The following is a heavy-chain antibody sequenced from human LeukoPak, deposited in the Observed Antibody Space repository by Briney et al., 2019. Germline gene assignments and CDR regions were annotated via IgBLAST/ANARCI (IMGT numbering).Heavy chain of an antibody. Sequence: GGSLRLSCAASGLTFSSYAMSWVRQAPGKGLEWVSAISGSGGSTYYADSVKGRFTISRDNSKNTLYLQMNSLRAEDTAVYYCAKGGCSSTSCTLYYFDYWGQGTLVTVSS. J-gene: IGHJ4*02. CDR2: ISGSGGST. V-gene: IGHV3-23*01. CDR1: GLTFSSYA. CDR3: AKGGCSSTSCTLYYFDY. D-gene: IGHD2-2*01.